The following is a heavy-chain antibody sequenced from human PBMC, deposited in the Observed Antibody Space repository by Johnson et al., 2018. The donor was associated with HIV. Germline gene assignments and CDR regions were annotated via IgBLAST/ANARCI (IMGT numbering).Heavy chain of an antibody. D-gene: IGHD6-19*01. CDR1: GFTFSSYA. Sequence: VQLVESGGGLIQPGGSLRLSCAASGFTFSSYAMSWVRQAPGKGLEWVSAISGSGGSTYYADSVKGRLTISRDNSKNTLYLQMNSLGAEDTAVDYCAKGNVDRSVFDIWGQGTMVSVSS. CDR2: ISGSGGST. CDR3: AKGNVDRSVFDI. V-gene: IGHV3-23*04. J-gene: IGHJ3*02.